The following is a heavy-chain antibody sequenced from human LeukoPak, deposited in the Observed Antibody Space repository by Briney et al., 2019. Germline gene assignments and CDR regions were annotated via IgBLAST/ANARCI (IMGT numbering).Heavy chain of an antibody. CDR1: GFTVNSNY. CDR3: ASTLRNSSGYYATLDC. V-gene: IGHV3-48*04. Sequence: PGGSLRLSCAASGFTVNSNYMNWVRQAPGKGLEWVSYISSSSSTIYYADSVKGRFTISRDNAKNLLYLQMNSLRAEDTAVYYCASTLRNSSGYYATLDCWGQGTLVTVSS. J-gene: IGHJ4*02. CDR2: ISSSSSTI. D-gene: IGHD3-22*01.